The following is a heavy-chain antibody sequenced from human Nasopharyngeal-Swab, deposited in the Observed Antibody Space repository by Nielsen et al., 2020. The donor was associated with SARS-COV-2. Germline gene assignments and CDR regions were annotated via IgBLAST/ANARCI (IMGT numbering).Heavy chain of an antibody. D-gene: IGHD4-17*01. CDR3: ARDYYGDPLHGRTLY. J-gene: IGHJ4*02. V-gene: IGHV3-33*01. Sequence: WIRQPPGKGLEWVAVIWYDGSNKYYADSVKGRFAISRDNSKNTLYLQMNSLRAEDTAVYYCARDYYGDPLHGRTLYWGQGTLVTVSS. CDR2: IWYDGSNK.